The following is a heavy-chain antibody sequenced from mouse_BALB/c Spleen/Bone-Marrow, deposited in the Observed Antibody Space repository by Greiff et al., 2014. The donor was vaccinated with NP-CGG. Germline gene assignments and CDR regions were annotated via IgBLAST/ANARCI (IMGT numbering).Heavy chain of an antibody. V-gene: IGHV1-26*01. D-gene: IGHD1-2*01. CDR1: GYSFTGYY. CDR2: VNPNNGDI. CDR3: ARSTATGFAY. Sequence: EVKLMESGPDLVKPGASVKISCKASGYSFTGYYMYWVKQSHGKSFEWIGRVNPNNGDISYNQKFKGKAILTVDKSSSTAYMELRSLTSEDSAVYYCARSTATGFAYWGQGTLVTVSA. J-gene: IGHJ3*01.